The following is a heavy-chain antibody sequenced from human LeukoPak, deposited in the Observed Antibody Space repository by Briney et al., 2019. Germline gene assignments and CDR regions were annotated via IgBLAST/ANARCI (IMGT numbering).Heavy chain of an antibody. J-gene: IGHJ4*02. D-gene: IGHD2-2*01. Sequence: GGSLRLSCAASKFAFSSYAMSWVRQAPGKGLEWVSAISGGGGNTYYADSVKGRFTISRDNSKNTLYLQMNSLRAEDTAVYYCAKDNCSSTSCYHDYWGQGTLVTVSS. V-gene: IGHV3-23*01. CDR3: AKDNCSSTSCYHDY. CDR1: KFAFSSYA. CDR2: ISGGGGNT.